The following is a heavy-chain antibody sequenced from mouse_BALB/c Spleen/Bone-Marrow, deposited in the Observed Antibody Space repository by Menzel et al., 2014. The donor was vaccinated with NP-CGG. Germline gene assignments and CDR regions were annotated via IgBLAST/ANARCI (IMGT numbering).Heavy chain of an antibody. CDR3: VRPHYYGSSYRYAMDY. J-gene: IGHJ4*01. CDR1: GFTFNIYA. Sequence: EVKLMESGGGLVQPKGSLKLSCAATGFTFNIYAMNWVRQAPGKGLEWVARIRSKSNNYATYYADSVKDRFTISRDDSQSMLYLQMNNLKTEDTAMYYCVRPHYYGSSYRYAMDYWGQGTSVTVSS. D-gene: IGHD1-1*01. V-gene: IGHV10-1*02. CDR2: IRSKSNNYAT.